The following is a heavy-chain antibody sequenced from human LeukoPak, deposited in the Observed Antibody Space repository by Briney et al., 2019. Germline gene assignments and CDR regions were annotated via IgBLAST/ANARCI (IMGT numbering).Heavy chain of an antibody. D-gene: IGHD3-9*01. CDR3: ARKLRYFDWSYFDY. V-gene: IGHV3-48*03. CDR2: ISSSGSTI. CDR1: GFTFSSYG. J-gene: IGHJ4*02. Sequence: PGGSLRLSCAASGFTFSSYGTNWVRQAPGKGLEWVSYISSSGSTIYYADSVKGRFTISRDNAKNSLYLQMNSLRAEDTAVYYCARKLRYFDWSYFDYWGQGTLVTVSS.